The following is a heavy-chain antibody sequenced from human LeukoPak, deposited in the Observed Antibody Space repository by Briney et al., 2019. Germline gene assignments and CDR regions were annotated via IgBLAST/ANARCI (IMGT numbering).Heavy chain of an antibody. J-gene: IGHJ4*02. V-gene: IGHV4-4*09. Sequence: SETLSLTCTVSGGSIGSYYWSWIRHPPGKGLECIGYIYTSGSTNYNPSLKSRVTISEDTSKNQFSLKLSSVTAADTAMYYCARAYYFDTSGYDYWGQGTLVTVSS. D-gene: IGHD3-22*01. CDR2: IYTSGST. CDR1: GGSIGSYY. CDR3: ARAYYFDTSGYDY.